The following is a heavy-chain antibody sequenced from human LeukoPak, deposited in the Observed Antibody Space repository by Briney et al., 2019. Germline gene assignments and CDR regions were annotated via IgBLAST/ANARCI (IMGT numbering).Heavy chain of an antibody. CDR1: GFTHSMYY. CDR3: AKGGQPMWLQRFTHFDY. V-gene: IGHV3-7*01. J-gene: IGHJ4*02. Sequence: GGSLRLFCAASGFTHSMYYMHWVRQARGKGLEWVANIKRDGIEQDNVHYVKGRFIITRDHAKNLTYMEMNSMRAEDTAVYYCAKGGQPMWLQRFTHFDYWGQGALVTVSS. D-gene: IGHD5-24*01. CDR2: IKRDGIEQ.